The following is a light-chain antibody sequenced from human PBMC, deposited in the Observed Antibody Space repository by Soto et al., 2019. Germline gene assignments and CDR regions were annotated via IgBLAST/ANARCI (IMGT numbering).Light chain of an antibody. CDR1: SSDVGGYYY. Sequence: QSVLTQPRSVSGSPGQSVTISCTGTSSDVGGYYYVSWYQQHPGKAPKLMIYDVSKRPSGVPDRFSGSKSGNTASLTISGXXXXXXADYYCCSYAGSYTVVFGGGTKLTV. CDR3: CSYAGSYTVV. J-gene: IGLJ2*01. V-gene: IGLV2-11*01. CDR2: DVS.